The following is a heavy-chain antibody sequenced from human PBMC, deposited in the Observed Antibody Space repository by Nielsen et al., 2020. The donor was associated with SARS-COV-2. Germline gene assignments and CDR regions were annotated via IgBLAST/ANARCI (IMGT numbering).Heavy chain of an antibody. J-gene: IGHJ6*02. CDR3: ARAYRPITIFGVVPPSGMDV. D-gene: IGHD3-3*01. Sequence: GESLKISCAASGFTFSDYYMSWIRQAPGKGLEWVSYISSSSSYTNYADSVKGRFTISRDNAKNSLYLQMNSLRAEDTAVYYCARAYRPITIFGVVPPSGMDVWGQGTTVTVSS. CDR1: GFTFSDYY. V-gene: IGHV3-11*06. CDR2: ISSSSSYT.